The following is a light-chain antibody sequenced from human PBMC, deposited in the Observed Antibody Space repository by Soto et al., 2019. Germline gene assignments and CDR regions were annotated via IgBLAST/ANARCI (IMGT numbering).Light chain of an antibody. CDR1: SSNIGAGYD. CDR2: GNS. Sequence: QSVLTQPPSVSGAPGQRVTISCTGSSSNIGAGYDVHWYQQLPGTAPKLLMYGNSNRPSGVPDRFSGSKSGTSASLVITGLQAEDEADYYCQSYDISLSGWVFGGGTKLTVL. J-gene: IGLJ3*02. V-gene: IGLV1-40*01. CDR3: QSYDISLSGWV.